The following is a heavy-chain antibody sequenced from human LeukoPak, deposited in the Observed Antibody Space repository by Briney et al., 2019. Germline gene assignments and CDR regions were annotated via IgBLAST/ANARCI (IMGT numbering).Heavy chain of an antibody. V-gene: IGHV3-23*01. D-gene: IGHD3-16*02. CDR3: AKEKAGYTNPYYFDY. J-gene: IGHJ4*02. Sequence: SGGPLRLSCAASGFTFSTYAMRGLRQAREEGLEWGSTFSGSGANTYYADSVRGRFTISRDNSKNPLYLHMYSLRAEDTAVYYCAKEKAGYTNPYYFDYWGQGTLVTVSS. CDR1: GFTFSTYA. CDR2: FSGSGANT.